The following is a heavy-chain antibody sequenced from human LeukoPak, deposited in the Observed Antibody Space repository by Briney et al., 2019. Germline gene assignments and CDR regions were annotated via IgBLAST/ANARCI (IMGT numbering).Heavy chain of an antibody. CDR3: AKSRVATGTFYFDH. CDR2: ISGSGGTT. D-gene: IGHD6-13*01. Sequence: GSLRLSCVASGYTFSSCSMSWVREAPGRGLEWVSGISGSGGTTCYAASVKGRFTISRDDSKSTMYLQMNNLRVEDTAVYYCAKSRVATGTFYFDHWGQGTLVTVSS. CDR1: GYTFSSCS. J-gene: IGHJ4*02. V-gene: IGHV3-23*01.